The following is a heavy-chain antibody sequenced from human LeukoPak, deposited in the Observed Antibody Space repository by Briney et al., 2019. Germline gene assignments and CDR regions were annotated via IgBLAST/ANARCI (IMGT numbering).Heavy chain of an antibody. CDR1: GFTFSSYT. CDR2: IGTSSTTI. V-gene: IGHV3-48*04. J-gene: IGHJ4*02. Sequence: PGGSLRLSCAASGFTFSSYTMNWVRQPPGKGLEWVSNIGTSSTTIYYADSVKGRFTISRDNAKNSLYLQMNSLRAEDTAVYYCATAAGNIMIRGVLNYWGQGTLVTVSS. D-gene: IGHD3-10*01. CDR3: ATAAGNIMIRGVLNY.